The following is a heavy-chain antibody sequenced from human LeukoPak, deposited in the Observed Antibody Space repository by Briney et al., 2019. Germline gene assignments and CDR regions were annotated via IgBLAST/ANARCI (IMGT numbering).Heavy chain of an antibody. D-gene: IGHD3-3*01. V-gene: IGHV1-18*01. CDR2: ISAYNDNT. Sequence: ASVTVSCKASGYTFTSYGISWVRQAPGQGLEWMGCISAYNDNTNYAQKLQGRVTMTTDTSTSTAYMELRSLRSDDTAVYYCARSPPYDFWSGYYINYFDYWGQGTLVTVSS. J-gene: IGHJ4*02. CDR1: GYTFTSYG. CDR3: ARSPPYDFWSGYYINYFDY.